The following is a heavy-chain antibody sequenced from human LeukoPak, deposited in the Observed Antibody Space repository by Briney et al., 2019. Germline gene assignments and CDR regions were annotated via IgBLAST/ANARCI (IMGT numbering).Heavy chain of an antibody. CDR3: ARGDCSGGSCYFRSFDY. J-gene: IGHJ4*02. D-gene: IGHD2-15*01. V-gene: IGHV4-59*01. Sequence: SETLSLTCTVSGGSISSYYWSSIRQPPGKGLEWSGYIYYSGSTNYNPSLKSRVTISVDTSKNQFSLKLSSVTAADTAVYYCARGDCSGGSCYFRSFDYWGQGTLVTVSS. CDR2: IYYSGST. CDR1: GGSISSYY.